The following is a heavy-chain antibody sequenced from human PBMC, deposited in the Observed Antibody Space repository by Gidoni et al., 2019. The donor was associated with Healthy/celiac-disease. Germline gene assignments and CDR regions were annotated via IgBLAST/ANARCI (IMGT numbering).Heavy chain of an antibody. Sequence: EVQLVQSGAGVKKPGESLKISCKGSGYSFTGYWIGWVRQMPGKGLAWMGIIYPGDSDTSYSPAFQGQVTIAADKSISTAYLQWSSLKASDTAMYYCARHFGDIVATSQNPGVEFDYWGQGTLVTVSS. V-gene: IGHV5-51*01. D-gene: IGHD5-12*01. J-gene: IGHJ4*02. CDR2: IYPGDSDT. CDR3: ARHFGDIVATSQNPGVEFDY. CDR1: GYSFTGYW.